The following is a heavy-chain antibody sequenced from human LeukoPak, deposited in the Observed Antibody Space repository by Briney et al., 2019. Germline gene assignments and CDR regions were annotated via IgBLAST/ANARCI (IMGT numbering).Heavy chain of an antibody. CDR3: ARDYSSSSGYFDY. V-gene: IGHV1-2*02. CDR1: GSTFTGYY. CDR2: INPNSGDT. D-gene: IGHD6-6*01. Sequence: ASVAVSCKASGSTFTGYYMHWVRQAPGQGLEWMGWINPNSGDTNYAEKFQDRVTMTRDTSISTAYMDLRRLRSDDTAVYYCARDYSSSSGYFDYWGQGTLVTVSS. J-gene: IGHJ4*02.